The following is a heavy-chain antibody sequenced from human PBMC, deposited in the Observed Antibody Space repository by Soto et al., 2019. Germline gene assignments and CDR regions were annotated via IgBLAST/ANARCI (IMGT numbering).Heavy chain of an antibody. J-gene: IGHJ4*02. V-gene: IGHV3-30-3*01. D-gene: IGHD2-8*01. CDR3: ARDPATVSATAYYDY. Sequence: TGGSLRLSCTASGFTFSNYLMHWVRQAPGKGLEWVAAISYDGSNKYYADSVKGRSTISRDNSKDTLYLQVDSLRAEDSGRYYCARDPATVSATAYYDYWGQGTQVTVSS. CDR2: ISYDGSNK. CDR1: GFTFSNYL.